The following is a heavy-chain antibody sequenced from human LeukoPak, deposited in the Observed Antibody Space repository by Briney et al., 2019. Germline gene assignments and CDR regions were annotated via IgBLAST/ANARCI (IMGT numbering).Heavy chain of an antibody. J-gene: IGHJ4*02. CDR2: ISQEASKK. CDR1: GFTFSRYW. D-gene: IGHD2-8*01. CDR3: ARPFADLVSSDY. V-gene: IGHV3-7*01. Sequence: PGGSLRLSCAASGFTFSRYWMSWVRQAPGKGLEWVADISQEASKKYYADSVKGRFTISRDNAKNSLYLQMNTLRVEDTAVYYCARPFADLVSSDYWGQGILVTVSP.